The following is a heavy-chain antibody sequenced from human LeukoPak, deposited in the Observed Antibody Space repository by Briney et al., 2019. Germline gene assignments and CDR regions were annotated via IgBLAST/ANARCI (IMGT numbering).Heavy chain of an antibody. J-gene: IGHJ4*02. CDR1: GFTFRSYA. Sequence: GGSLRLSCAASGFTFRSYAIHWVRQAPGKGLEWVAFISYDGSIKYYADSVKGRFTISRDNSKNTLYLQMNSLRAEDTAVYYCAKGTAMAFYYFDYWGQGTLVTVSS. V-gene: IGHV3-30-3*01. D-gene: IGHD5-18*01. CDR2: ISYDGSIK. CDR3: AKGTAMAFYYFDY.